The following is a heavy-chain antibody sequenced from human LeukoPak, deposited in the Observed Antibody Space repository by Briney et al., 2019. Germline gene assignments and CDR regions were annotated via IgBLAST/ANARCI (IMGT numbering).Heavy chain of an antibody. CDR2: INPNSGGT. D-gene: IGHD2/OR15-2a*01. CDR1: GYIFTCYY. Sequence: GSVKDSPKASGYIFTCYYMHWVRQAPGQGLEWMGWINPNSGGTNYAQKFQGRVTMTRDTSISTAYMELSRLRSDDTAVYYCAARNSTSSSDSWGQGTLVSVSS. V-gene: IGHV1-2*02. J-gene: IGHJ5*01. CDR3: AARNSTSSSDS.